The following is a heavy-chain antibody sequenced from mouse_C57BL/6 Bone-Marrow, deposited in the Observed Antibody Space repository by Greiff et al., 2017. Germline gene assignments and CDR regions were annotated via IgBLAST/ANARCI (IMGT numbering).Heavy chain of an antibody. J-gene: IGHJ2*01. CDR3: ARWYYGFDY. CDR1: GYAFSSSW. CDR2: IYPGDGDT. D-gene: IGHD1-1*01. Sequence: VHLVESGPELVKPGASVKISCKASGYAFSSSWMNWVKQRPGKGLEWIGRIYPGDGDTNYNGKFKGKATLTADKSSSTAYMQLSSLTSEDSAVYFCARWYYGFDYWGQGTTLTVSS. V-gene: IGHV1-82*01.